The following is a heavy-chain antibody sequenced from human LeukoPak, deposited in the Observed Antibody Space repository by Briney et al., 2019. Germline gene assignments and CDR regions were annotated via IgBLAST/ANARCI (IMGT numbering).Heavy chain of an antibody. CDR2: INHSGST. J-gene: IGHJ5*02. Sequence: PSETLSLTCAVYGGSFSGYYWSWIRQPPGKGLEWIGEINHSGSTNYNPSLKSRVTISVDTSKNQFSLKLSSVTAADTAVYYCARRRGSAYYGSGINWFDPWGQGTLVTVSS. V-gene: IGHV4-34*01. D-gene: IGHD3-10*01. CDR1: GGSFSGYY. CDR3: ARRRGSAYYGSGINWFDP.